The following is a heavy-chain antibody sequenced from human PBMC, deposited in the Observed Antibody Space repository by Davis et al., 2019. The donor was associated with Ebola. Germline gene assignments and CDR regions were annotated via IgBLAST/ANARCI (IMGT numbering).Heavy chain of an antibody. CDR3: AHKGRYIAARGVVRWYFDY. D-gene: IGHD6-6*01. CDR1: GFPLSTSGVG. CDR2: IYWDDDK. V-gene: IGHV2-5*02. J-gene: IGHJ4*02. Sequence: SGPTLVKPTQTLTLTCTFSGFPLSTSGVGVGWIRQPPGKALEWLALIYWDDDKRYSPSLKSRLTITKDTSKNQVVLTITNMDPVDTATYYCAHKGRYIAARGVVRWYFDYWGQGTLVTVSS.